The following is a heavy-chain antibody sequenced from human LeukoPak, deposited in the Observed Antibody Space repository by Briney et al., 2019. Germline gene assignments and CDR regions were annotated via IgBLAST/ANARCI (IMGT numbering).Heavy chain of an antibody. J-gene: IGHJ6*03. CDR2: ISSSSSTI. CDR3: ARGGPAKETYYYYMDV. CDR1: GFTFSSYS. Sequence: GGSLRLSCAASGFTFSSYSMNWVRQAPGKGLEWVSYISSSSSTIYYADSVKGRFTISRDNAKNSLYLQMNSLRAEDTAVYYCARGGPAKETYYYYMDVWGKGTTVTVSS. D-gene: IGHD2-2*01. V-gene: IGHV3-48*01.